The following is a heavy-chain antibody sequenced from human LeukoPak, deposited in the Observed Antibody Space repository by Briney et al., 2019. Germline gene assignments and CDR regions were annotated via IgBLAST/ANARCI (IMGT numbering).Heavy chain of an antibody. Sequence: GGSLRLSCAASGFTFSSYWMSWVRQAPGKGLEWVANIKQDGSEKYYVDSVKGRFTISRDNAKNSLYLQMNCLRAEDTAVYYCARGDRSSWDTYYFDYWGQGTLVTVSS. D-gene: IGHD6-13*01. V-gene: IGHV3-7*03. J-gene: IGHJ4*02. CDR1: GFTFSSYW. CDR3: ARGDRSSWDTYYFDY. CDR2: IKQDGSEK.